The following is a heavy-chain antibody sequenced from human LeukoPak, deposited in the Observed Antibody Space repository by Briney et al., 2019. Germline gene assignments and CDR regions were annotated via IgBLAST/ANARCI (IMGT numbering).Heavy chain of an antibody. CDR3: ARVDPGSIAVHL. J-gene: IGHJ4*02. V-gene: IGHV1-2*02. D-gene: IGHD6-19*01. CDR2: INPNSGGT. Sequence: ASARASCKASGYTFTGYYLHWVRQAPGHGLEWMGRINPNSGGTNCGQKFQGRVTMTRDTSISTAYMELSSLTSDDTAVYYCARVDPGSIAVHLWSQGTLVTVSS. CDR1: GYTFTGYY.